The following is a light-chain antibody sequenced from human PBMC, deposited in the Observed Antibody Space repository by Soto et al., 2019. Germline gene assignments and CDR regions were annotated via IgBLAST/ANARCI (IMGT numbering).Light chain of an antibody. CDR3: QQYYSYPLT. CDR1: QGISSY. V-gene: IGKV1-8*01. J-gene: IGKJ4*01. Sequence: AIRITQSPSSFSASTGDRVTITFRASQGISSYLAWYQQKPGQAPKLLIYAASTLQSGVPSRFRGSGSGTDFTLTISCLQSEDFATYYCQQYYSYPLTFGGGTKVDIK. CDR2: AAS.